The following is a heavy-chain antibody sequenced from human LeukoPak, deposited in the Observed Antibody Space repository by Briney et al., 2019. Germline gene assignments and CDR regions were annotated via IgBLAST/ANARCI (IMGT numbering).Heavy chain of an antibody. CDR3: ARGRRAAMVYFDY. Sequence: SETLSLTCAVYGGSFSGYYWSWIRQPPGKGLEWTGEINHSGSTNYNPSLKSRVTISVDTSKNQFSLKLSSVTATDTAVYYCARGRRAAMVYFDYWGQGTLVTVSS. CDR1: GGSFSGYY. CDR2: INHSGST. J-gene: IGHJ4*02. D-gene: IGHD5-18*01. V-gene: IGHV4-34*01.